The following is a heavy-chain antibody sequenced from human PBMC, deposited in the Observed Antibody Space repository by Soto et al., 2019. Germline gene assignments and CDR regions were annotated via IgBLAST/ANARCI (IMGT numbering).Heavy chain of an antibody. V-gene: IGHV3-23*01. CDR1: GFTFSDYS. J-gene: IGHJ5*02. CDR3: AKTDYGEVWYNWFDP. Sequence: EVQLLESGGGLVQPGGSLRLSCAASGFTFSDYSMTWVHQAPGRGLEWVSAISGGGGSTYYADSVKGRFTISRDNSKNTLYLQMNSLRAEDTALYYCAKTDYGEVWYNWFDPWGQGTLVTVSS. CDR2: ISGGGGST. D-gene: IGHD4-17*01.